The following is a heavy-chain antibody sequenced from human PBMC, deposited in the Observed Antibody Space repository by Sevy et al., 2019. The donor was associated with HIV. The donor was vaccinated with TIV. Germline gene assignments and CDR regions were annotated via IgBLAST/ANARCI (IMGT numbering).Heavy chain of an antibody. Sequence: SDTLSLTCTVSGDYISSSTYYWGWIRQPPGKGLEWIGNIYYSGSTYYNPSLKSRVTISVDTSKNQFSLKMTSVTAADTAVYYCARLGRGHMATTRIDFWGQGALVTVSS. CDR3: ARLGRGHMATTRIDF. D-gene: IGHD1-1*01. J-gene: IGHJ4*02. CDR1: GDYISSSTYY. CDR2: IYYSGST. V-gene: IGHV4-39*01.